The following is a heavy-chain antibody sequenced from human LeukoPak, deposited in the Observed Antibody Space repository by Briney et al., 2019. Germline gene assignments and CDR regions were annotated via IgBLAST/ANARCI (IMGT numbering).Heavy chain of an antibody. J-gene: IGHJ3*02. V-gene: IGHV4-59*01. CDR2: VFNSGGT. D-gene: IGHD2-21*02. CDR1: GGSISSYY. Sequence: SETLSLTCTVSGGSISSYYWSWVRQTPGKGREWIGYVFNSGGTNYNTYLRRRVAISVDTSKNLFSLKLSSLTAADTAVYYCAGRQHIVVVTATRGSFDMWGQGTMVTVSS. CDR3: AGRQHIVVVTATRGSFDM.